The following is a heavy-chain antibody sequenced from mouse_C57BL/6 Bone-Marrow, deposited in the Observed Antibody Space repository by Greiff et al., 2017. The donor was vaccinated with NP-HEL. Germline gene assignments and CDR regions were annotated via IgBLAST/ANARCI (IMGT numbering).Heavy chain of an antibody. CDR2: IWRGGST. J-gene: IGHJ1*03. CDR3: ATYYYGSSYDWYFDV. V-gene: IGHV2-5*01. CDR1: GFSLTSYG. Sequence: QVHVKQSGPGLVQPSQSLSITCTVSGFSLTSYGVHWVRQSPGKGLEWLGVIWRGGSTDYNAAFMSRLSITKDNSKSQVFFKMNSLQADDTAIYYCATYYYGSSYDWYFDVWGTGTTVTVSS. D-gene: IGHD1-1*01.